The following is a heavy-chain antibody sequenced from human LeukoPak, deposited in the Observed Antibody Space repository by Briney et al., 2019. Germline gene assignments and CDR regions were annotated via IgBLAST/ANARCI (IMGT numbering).Heavy chain of an antibody. Sequence: ASVKVSCKASGGTFSSYAISWVRQAPGQGLEWMGIINPSGGSTSYAQKFQGRVTMTRDTSTSTVYMELSSLRSEDTAVYYCARSLYGSEFYSSGDYWGQGTLVTVSS. J-gene: IGHJ4*02. D-gene: IGHD3-10*01. CDR3: ARSLYGSEFYSSGDY. CDR2: INPSGGST. CDR1: GGTFSSYA. V-gene: IGHV1-46*01.